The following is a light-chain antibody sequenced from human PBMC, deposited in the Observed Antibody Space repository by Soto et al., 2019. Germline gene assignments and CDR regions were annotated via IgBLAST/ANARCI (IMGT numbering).Light chain of an antibody. CDR3: AAWDDSLSAVV. CDR2: RNN. Sequence: QSVLTQPPSASGTPGQRVTISCSGSSSNIGSNYVYWYQQLPGTAPKLLIYRNNQRPSGVPDRFSGSKSGTSASLAISGLRSEDEADYYCAAWDDSLSAVVFRGGTKL. CDR1: SSNIGSNY. J-gene: IGLJ2*01. V-gene: IGLV1-47*01.